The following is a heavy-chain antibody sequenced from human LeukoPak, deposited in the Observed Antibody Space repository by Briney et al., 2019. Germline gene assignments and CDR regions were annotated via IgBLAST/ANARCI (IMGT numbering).Heavy chain of an antibody. V-gene: IGHV4-31*03. Sequence: PSETLSLTCTVSVGFSSSGGYYLRWVRQQRGKCLEWIGYIYYSGSTYYNQSVKSRVTISVDTSKHQFSLKLSSVTAADTAAYYCARVRGSGWYFDLWGRGTLVTVSS. CDR2: IYYSGST. CDR1: VGFSSSGGYY. CDR3: ARVRGSGWYFDL. J-gene: IGHJ2*01.